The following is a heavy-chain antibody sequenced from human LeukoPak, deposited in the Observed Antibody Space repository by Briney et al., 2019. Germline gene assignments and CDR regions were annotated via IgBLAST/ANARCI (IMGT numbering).Heavy chain of an antibody. CDR1: GFTFSSYW. V-gene: IGHV3-7*04. J-gene: IGHJ4*02. Sequence: GGSLRLSCAASGFTFSSYWMSWVRQAPGKGLEWVANIKQDGSEKYYVDSVKGRFTISRDNAKNSLYLQMNSLRAEDTAVYYCARDLAVTTPGLDYWGQGTLVTVSP. D-gene: IGHD4-17*01. CDR3: ARDLAVTTPGLDY. CDR2: IKQDGSEK.